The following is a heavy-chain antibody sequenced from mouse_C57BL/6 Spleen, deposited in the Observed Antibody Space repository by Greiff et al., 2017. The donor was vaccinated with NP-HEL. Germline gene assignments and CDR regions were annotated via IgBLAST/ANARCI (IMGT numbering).Heavy chain of an antibody. CDR2: INPSSGYT. D-gene: IGHD2-5*01. CDR3: AILYSNYGGDY. J-gene: IGHJ2*01. V-gene: IGHV1-7*01. CDR1: GYTFTSYW. Sequence: VQLQQSGAELAKPGASVKLSCKASGYTFTSYWMHWVKQRPGQGLEWIGYINPSSGYTKYNQKFKDKATLTADKSSSTAYMQLISLTYEASAVYYCAILYSNYGGDYWGQGTTLTVSS.